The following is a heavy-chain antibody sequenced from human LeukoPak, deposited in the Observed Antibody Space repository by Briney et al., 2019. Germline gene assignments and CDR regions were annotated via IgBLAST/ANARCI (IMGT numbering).Heavy chain of an antibody. D-gene: IGHD6-13*01. J-gene: IGHJ4*02. CDR1: GYTFTSYG. Sequence: AAVKVSYKASGYTFTSYGISWVRQAPGQGLEWMGWISAYNGNTNYAQKLQGRVTMTTDTSTSTAYMELRSLRSDATAVYSCARRDAIAAAPDYWGQGTLVTVSS. CDR3: ARRDAIAAAPDY. V-gene: IGHV1-18*01. CDR2: ISAYNGNT.